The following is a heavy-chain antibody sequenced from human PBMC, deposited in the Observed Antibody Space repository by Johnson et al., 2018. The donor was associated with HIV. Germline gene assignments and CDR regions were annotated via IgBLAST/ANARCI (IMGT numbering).Heavy chain of an antibody. CDR2: ISWNSGSI. CDR1: GFTFDDYA. Sequence: VQLLESGGGVVQPGRSLRLSCAASGFTFDDYAMHWVRQAPGKGLEWVSGISWNSGSIGYADSVKGRFTISRDNAKNSLYLQMNSLRAEDTAVYYCAREGLQDPAWDAFDIWGQGTLVTVSS. V-gene: IGHV3-9*01. J-gene: IGHJ3*02. CDR3: AREGLQDPAWDAFDI.